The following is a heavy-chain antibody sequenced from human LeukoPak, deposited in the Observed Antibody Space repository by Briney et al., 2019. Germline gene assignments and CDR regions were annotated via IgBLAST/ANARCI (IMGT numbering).Heavy chain of an antibody. D-gene: IGHD3-3*01. J-gene: IGHJ4*02. CDR3: ARVGYYDFWSGHPFDY. CDR2: IIPILGIA. V-gene: IGHV1-69*02. Sequence: SVKVSCKASGGTLSSYTISWVRQAPGQGLEWMGRIIPILGIANYAQKFQGRVTITADKSTSTAYMELSSLRSEDTAVYYCARVGYYDFWSGHPFDYWGQGTLVTVSS. CDR1: GGTLSSYT.